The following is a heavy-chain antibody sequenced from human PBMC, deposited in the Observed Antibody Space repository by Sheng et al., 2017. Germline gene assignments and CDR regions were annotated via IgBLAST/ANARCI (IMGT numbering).Heavy chain of an antibody. CDR1: GFTFANHA. Sequence: EVQLLESGGGLVQPGGSLRLSCAASGFTFANHAMSWVRQAPGKGLEWVSAISDSGGSTHYADAVKGRFTISRDNSKNTLYLQMNSLRAEDTAVYYCARRYYDSSGYLGYWGQGTLVTVSS. V-gene: IGHV3-23*01. D-gene: IGHD3-22*01. CDR3: ARRYYDSSGYLGY. CDR2: ISDSGGST. J-gene: IGHJ4*02.